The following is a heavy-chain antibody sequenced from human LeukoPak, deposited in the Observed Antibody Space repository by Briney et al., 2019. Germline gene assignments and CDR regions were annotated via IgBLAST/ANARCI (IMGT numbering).Heavy chain of an antibody. V-gene: IGHV4-38-2*01. CDR3: AVNSYAKDAFDI. CDR2: ICHSGST. Sequence: SETLSLTCAVSGYSISSGYYWGWIRQPPGKGLEWIGSICHSGSTYYNPSLKSRVTISVDTSKNQFSLKLSSVTAADTAVYYCAVNSYAKDAFDIWGQGTMVTVSS. D-gene: IGHD5-18*01. CDR1: GYSISSGYY. J-gene: IGHJ3*02.